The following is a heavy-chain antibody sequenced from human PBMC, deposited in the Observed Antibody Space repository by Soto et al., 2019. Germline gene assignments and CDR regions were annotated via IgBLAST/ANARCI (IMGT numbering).Heavy chain of an antibody. CDR2: SSNDGDRT. J-gene: IGHJ4*02. CDR1: GFTFSDHA. CDR3: GRPPLYSTGGYFDT. Sequence: EVQMLESGGGLVQPGGSLRLSCAVSGFTFSDHAMTWVRQAPGKGLEWVSTSSNDGDRTFYADSVKGRFTVSRDRSNNTVYLQNNRLRTEDTAGYFLGRPPLYSTGGYFDTWGQGTLVTVSS. V-gene: IGHV3-23*01. D-gene: IGHD6-19*01.